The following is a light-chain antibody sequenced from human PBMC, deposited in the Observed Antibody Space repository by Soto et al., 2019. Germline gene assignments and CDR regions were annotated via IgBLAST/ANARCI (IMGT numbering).Light chain of an antibody. V-gene: IGLV2-14*01. CDR3: SSYTSSSTL. CDR2: DVS. Sequence: QAVVTQPASVSGSPGQSITISCTGTSSDVGGYNYVSWYQQHPGKAPKLMIYDVSNRPSGVSNRFSGSKSGNTASLTISGLQAEDEADYYCSSYTSSSTLFGGGNKLTVL. CDR1: SSDVGGYNY. J-gene: IGLJ2*01.